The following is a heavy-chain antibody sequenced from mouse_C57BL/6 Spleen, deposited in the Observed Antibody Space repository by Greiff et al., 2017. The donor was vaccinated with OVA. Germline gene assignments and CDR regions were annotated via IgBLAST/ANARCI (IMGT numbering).Heavy chain of an antibody. J-gene: IGHJ2*01. V-gene: IGHV3-6*01. CDR2: ISYDGSN. CDR3: ARGGYYGLDY. CDR1: GYSITSGYY. D-gene: IGHD2-1*01. Sequence: DVKLVESGPGLVKPSQSLSLTCSVTGYSITSGYYWNWIRQFPGNKLEWMGYISYDGSNNYNPSLKNRISIARDTSKNQFFLKLNSVTTEDTATYYCARGGYYGLDYWGQGTTLTVSS.